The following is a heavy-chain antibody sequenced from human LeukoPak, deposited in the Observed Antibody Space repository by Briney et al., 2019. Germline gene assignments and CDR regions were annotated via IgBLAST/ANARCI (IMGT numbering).Heavy chain of an antibody. D-gene: IGHD3-10*01. J-gene: IGHJ4*02. CDR3: AKGGQMVRRISFDY. CDR1: GFTFDDYA. Sequence: PGRSLGLSCAASGFTFDDYAMHWVRQAPGKGLEWVSGISWNSGSIGYADSVKGRFTISRDNAKNSLYLQMNSLRAEDTALYYCAKGGQMVRRISFDYWGQGTLVTVSS. V-gene: IGHV3-9*01. CDR2: ISWNSGSI.